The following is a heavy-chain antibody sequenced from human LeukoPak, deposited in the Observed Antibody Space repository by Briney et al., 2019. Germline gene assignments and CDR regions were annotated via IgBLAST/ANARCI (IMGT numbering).Heavy chain of an antibody. CDR2: IYHSGRT. CDR3: ARVRPFGTMIVVSHWFDP. D-gene: IGHD3-22*01. J-gene: IGHJ5*02. CDR1: GYSISSGYY. Sequence: SETLSLTCTVSGYSISSGYYWGWIRQPPGKGLEWIGIIYHSGRTDYNPSLKSRVTISEDTSKNQFSLKLSSVTAADTAVYYCARVRPFGTMIVVSHWFDPWGQGTLVTVSS. V-gene: IGHV4-38-2*02.